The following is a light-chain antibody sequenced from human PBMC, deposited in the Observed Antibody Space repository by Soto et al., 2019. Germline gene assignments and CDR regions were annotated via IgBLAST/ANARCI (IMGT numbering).Light chain of an antibody. CDR2: EVS. CDR1: SSDVGGYNY. CDR3: CSYAGSHTFYV. Sequence: QSVLTQPRSVSGSPGQSVTISCTGTSSDVGGYNYVSWYQQHPVKAPKHMIYEVSKRPSGVPDRFSGSNSGNTASLTISGLQAEEEADYYCCSYAGSHTFYVFGTGTKVTVL. V-gene: IGLV2-11*01. J-gene: IGLJ1*01.